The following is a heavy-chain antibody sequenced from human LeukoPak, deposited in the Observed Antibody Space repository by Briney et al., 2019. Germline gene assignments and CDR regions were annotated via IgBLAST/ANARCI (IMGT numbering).Heavy chain of an antibody. CDR3: ARVLGDIVATIVY. V-gene: IGHV1-2*02. CDR1: GYTFTGYY. D-gene: IGHD5-12*01. J-gene: IGHJ4*02. Sequence: ASVKVSCKASGYTFTGYYMHWVRQAPGQGLEWMGWINPNSGGTNYAQKFQGRVTMTRDTSISTAYMELSRLRSDDTAVYYCARVLGDIVATIVYWGQGTLVTASS. CDR2: INPNSGGT.